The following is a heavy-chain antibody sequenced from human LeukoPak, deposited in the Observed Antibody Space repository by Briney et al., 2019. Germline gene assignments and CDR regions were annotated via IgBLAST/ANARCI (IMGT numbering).Heavy chain of an antibody. CDR1: GFTFGDYS. CDR2: ARSKAYGETT. D-gene: IGHD2-2*01. J-gene: IGHJ4*02. V-gene: IGHV3-49*03. CDR3: TRGQTLPGAKYYFDH. Sequence: GRSLRLSCTTSGFTFGDYSINWIRQAPGKGLEWVSLARSKAYGETTEYAASVEGRFTVSRDDSRTIAYLQMNSLRTEDTAFYFCTRGQTLPGAKYYFDHWGQGTLVTVSS.